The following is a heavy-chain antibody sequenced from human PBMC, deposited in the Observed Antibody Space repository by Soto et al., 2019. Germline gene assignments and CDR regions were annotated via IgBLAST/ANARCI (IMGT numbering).Heavy chain of an antibody. Sequence: GSGPTLVNPTQTLTLTCTFSGFSLSTSGVGVGWTRQSPGKALEWLALIYWNDDKRYSPSLKSRLTITKDTSKNQVVLTMTNMDPVDTATYYCAHRQSLIVATIGAFHIWGQGTMVTV. D-gene: IGHD5-12*01. V-gene: IGHV2-5*01. J-gene: IGHJ3*02. CDR2: IYWNDDK. CDR1: GFSLSTSGVG. CDR3: AHRQSLIVATIGAFHI.